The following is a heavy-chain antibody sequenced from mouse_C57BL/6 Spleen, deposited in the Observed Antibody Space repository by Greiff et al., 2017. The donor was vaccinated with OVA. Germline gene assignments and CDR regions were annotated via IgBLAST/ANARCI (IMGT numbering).Heavy chain of an antibody. V-gene: IGHV1-82*01. CDR1: GYAFSSSW. CDR3: ARERIYYDYDEGYSFDY. J-gene: IGHJ2*01. Sequence: VQLQQSGPELVKPGASVKISCKASGYAFSSSWLNWVKQRPGKGLEWIGRIYPGDGDTNYNGKFKGKATLTADKSSSTAYMQLSSLTSEDSAVYFCARERIYYDYDEGYSFDYWGQGTTRTVSS. CDR2: IYPGDGDT. D-gene: IGHD2-4*01.